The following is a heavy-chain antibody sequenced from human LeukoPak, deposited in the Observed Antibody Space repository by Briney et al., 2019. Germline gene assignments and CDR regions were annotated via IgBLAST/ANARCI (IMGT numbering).Heavy chain of an antibody. CDR2: LWAGTTT. CDR1: GASIRSDTYY. Sequence: SETLSLTCTVSGASIRSDTYYWAWIRQPPGKGLEWVGSLWAGTTTYYNPSLTSRVTIAVDTSKNQFSLILPSVTAADTAVYYCARGRRGNYFQDYWGQGTLVTVSS. V-gene: IGHV4-39*07. CDR3: ARGRRGNYFQDY. D-gene: IGHD1-26*01. J-gene: IGHJ4*02.